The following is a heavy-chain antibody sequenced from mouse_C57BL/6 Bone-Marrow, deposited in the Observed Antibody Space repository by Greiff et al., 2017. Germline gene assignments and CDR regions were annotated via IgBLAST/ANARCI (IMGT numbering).Heavy chain of an antibody. CDR3: ARNPYWYFDV. CDR2: IDPSDSYT. J-gene: IGHJ1*03. V-gene: IGHV1-50*01. Sequence: QVQLQQPGAELVKPGASVKLSCKASGYTFTSYWMQWVKQRPGQGLEWIGEIDPSDSYTNYNQKFKGKATLTVDTSSSTAYMQLSSLTSEDSAVYYWARNPYWYFDVWGTGTTVTVAS. CDR1: GYTFTSYW.